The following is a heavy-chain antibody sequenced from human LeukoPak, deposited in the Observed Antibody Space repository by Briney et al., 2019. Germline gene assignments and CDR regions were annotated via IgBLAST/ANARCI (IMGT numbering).Heavy chain of an antibody. Sequence: GGSLRLSCAASGFTVSSSFMSWVRQAPGKGLEWVSVIYSGGSTYYADSVKGRFTISRDNSKNTLYLQMNSLRADDTAVYYCVRDGVDYSFEYWGQGTLVTVPS. D-gene: IGHD4-11*01. CDR2: IYSGGST. J-gene: IGHJ4*02. CDR1: GFTVSSSF. CDR3: VRDGVDYSFEY. V-gene: IGHV3-53*01.